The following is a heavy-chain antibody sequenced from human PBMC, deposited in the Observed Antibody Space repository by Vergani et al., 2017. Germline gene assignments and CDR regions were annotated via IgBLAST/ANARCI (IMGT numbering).Heavy chain of an antibody. CDR1: GSSFTSYW. Sequence: EVQLVQSGAEVKKPGASLKISCKGSGSSFTSYWIGWVRQMPGKGLEWMGIIYPGDSDTRYSPSFQGQVTISADKSISTAYLQWSSLKASDTAMYYCARTMTRDYGGKSLGVYYYYDYGMDVWGQGTTVTVSS. CDR2: IYPGDSDT. V-gene: IGHV5-51*01. J-gene: IGHJ6*02. D-gene: IGHD4-23*01. CDR3: ARTMTRDYGGKSLGVYYYYDYGMDV.